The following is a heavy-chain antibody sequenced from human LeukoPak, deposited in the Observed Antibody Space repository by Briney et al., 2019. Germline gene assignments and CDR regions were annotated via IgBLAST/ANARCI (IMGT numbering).Heavy chain of an antibody. CDR3: AKDITGGRSSPYFDS. CDR1: GFTLDAYA. D-gene: IGHD6-6*01. CDR2: ISRNGGGM. J-gene: IGHJ4*02. V-gene: IGHV3-9*01. Sequence: GGSLRLSCAASGFTLDAYAMHWVRQAPGKGLEWVSGISRNGGGMGYAVSVKGRFTISRDNAKNSLYLQMNSLRDEDTALYYCAKDITGGRSSPYFDSWGQGTLVTVSS.